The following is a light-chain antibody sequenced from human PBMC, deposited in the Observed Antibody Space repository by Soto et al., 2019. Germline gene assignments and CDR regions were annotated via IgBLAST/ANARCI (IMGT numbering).Light chain of an antibody. Sequence: EIVMTQSPATLSVSPGEGATLSCRANQTVSTNLAWYQQIPGQAPRLLIYGTFTRATGIPARFSGSGYGTEFTLTISSLQSEAFAVYYCLQYNDWPRTFGQGTKVEFK. J-gene: IGKJ1*01. CDR3: LQYNDWPRT. CDR1: QTVSTN. V-gene: IGKV3-15*01. CDR2: GTF.